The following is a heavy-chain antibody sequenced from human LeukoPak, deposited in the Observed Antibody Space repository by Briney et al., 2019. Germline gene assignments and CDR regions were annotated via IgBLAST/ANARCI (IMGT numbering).Heavy chain of an antibody. CDR3: ARPYYYDSSGYGSS. D-gene: IGHD3-22*01. V-gene: IGHV3-21*01. Sequence: GGSLRLSCAASGFTFSSYSMNWVRQAPGKGLEWVSSISSGSTYMYYADSVKGRFTISRDNAQNSMYLQMNSLRAEDTAVYYCARPYYYDSSGYGSSWGQGTLVTVSS. J-gene: IGHJ5*02. CDR1: GFTFSSYS. CDR2: ISSGSTYM.